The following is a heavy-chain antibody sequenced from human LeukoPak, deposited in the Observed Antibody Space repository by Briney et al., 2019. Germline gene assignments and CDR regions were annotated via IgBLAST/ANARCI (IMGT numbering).Heavy chain of an antibody. V-gene: IGHV4-39*01. Sequence: SETLSVTCTVSGGSISSSSYYWGWIRQPPGKGLEWIGSIYYSGSTYYNPSLKSRVTISVDTSKNQFSLKLSSVTAADTAVYYCARGGRYSYGNWGQGTLVTVSS. CDR1: GGSISSSSYY. CDR2: IYYSGST. J-gene: IGHJ4*02. D-gene: IGHD5-18*01. CDR3: ARGGRYSYGN.